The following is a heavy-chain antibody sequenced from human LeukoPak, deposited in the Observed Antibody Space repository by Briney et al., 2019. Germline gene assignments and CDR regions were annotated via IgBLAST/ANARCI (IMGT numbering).Heavy chain of an antibody. CDR3: ARHRSGSYIRYFDF. CDR2: IYYIGTS. D-gene: IGHD1-26*01. V-gene: IGHV4-39*01. J-gene: IGHJ4*02. Sequence: NPSETLSLTCTVFGDSINTSNYFWGWIRQSTGKGLEWIGNIYYIGTSDYNPSLKSRVTISIDTSKNQFSLNLRSVTAADTAFYYCARHRSGSYIRYFDFWGQGALVTVSS. CDR1: GDSINTSNYF.